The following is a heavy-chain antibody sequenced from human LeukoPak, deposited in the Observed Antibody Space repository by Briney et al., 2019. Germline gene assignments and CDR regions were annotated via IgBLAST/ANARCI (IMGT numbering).Heavy chain of an antibody. D-gene: IGHD1-26*01. Sequence: SETLSLTCTVSAGSISNFWRSGLRQPAGKGLEWIGRVYSGGTTNNNPSLKSRVTMSADTSQNQFSLTLSSLTAADTAVYYCARDREYVVGSPVGDFFDYWGQGILVTVSS. CDR3: ARDREYVVGSPVGDFFDY. CDR2: VYSGGTT. CDR1: AGSISNFW. J-gene: IGHJ4*02. V-gene: IGHV4-4*07.